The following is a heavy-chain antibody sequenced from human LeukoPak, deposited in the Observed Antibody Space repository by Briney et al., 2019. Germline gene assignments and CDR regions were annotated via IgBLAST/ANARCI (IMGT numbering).Heavy chain of an antibody. D-gene: IGHD2-15*01. V-gene: IGHV1-8*03. CDR2: MNPNSGNT. Sequence: ASVKVSCKASGYTFTSYDINWVRQATGQGLEWMGWMNPNSGNTGYAQKFQGRVTITRNTSISTAYMELSSLRSEDTAVYYCARVPPRYCSGGSCPGDYWGQGTLVTVSS. J-gene: IGHJ4*02. CDR3: ARVPPRYCSGGSCPGDY. CDR1: GYTFTSYD.